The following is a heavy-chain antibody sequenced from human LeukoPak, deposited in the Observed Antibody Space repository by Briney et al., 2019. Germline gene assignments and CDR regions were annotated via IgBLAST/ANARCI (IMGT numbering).Heavy chain of an antibody. CDR2: ISSSSSYI. CDR1: GVTFSSYS. D-gene: IGHD1-26*01. Sequence: GGSLRLSCAASGVTFSSYSMNWVRQAPGKGLEWISSISSSSSYIYYADSVKGRFTISRDNAKNSLYLQMNSLRAEDTAVYYCARDLSGSYSGGLFDYWGQGTLVTVSS. CDR3: ARDLSGSYSGGLFDY. V-gene: IGHV3-21*01. J-gene: IGHJ4*02.